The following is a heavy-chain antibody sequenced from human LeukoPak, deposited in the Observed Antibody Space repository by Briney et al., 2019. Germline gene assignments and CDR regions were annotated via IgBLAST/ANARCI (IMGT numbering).Heavy chain of an antibody. Sequence: GGSLRLSCAASGFIFSQYSMNWVRQAPGKGLEWVSHIRSSSETFYADSVKGRFTISRDNARNSLYLQMNNLRGGDTAIYYCARDAGNSGYGCDLWGQGTLVTVSS. V-gene: IGHV3-48*01. D-gene: IGHD5-12*01. J-gene: IGHJ5*02. CDR3: ARDAGNSGYGCDL. CDR1: GFIFSQYS. CDR2: IRSSSET.